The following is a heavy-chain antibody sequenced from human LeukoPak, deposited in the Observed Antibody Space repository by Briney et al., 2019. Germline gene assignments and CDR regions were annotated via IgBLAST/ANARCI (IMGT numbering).Heavy chain of an antibody. CDR2: IYHSGIT. Sequence: NPSETLSLTCAVSSYSINSGYCWGWIRQPPGKGLEWIGNIYHSGITYYNPSLQSRVTISVDTSKNQFSLKLSSVTAADTAVYYCARESRGPVQTAGVGRFMDVWGKGTTVTVSS. V-gene: IGHV4-38-2*02. CDR1: SYSINSGYC. D-gene: IGHD6-13*01. J-gene: IGHJ6*03. CDR3: ARESRGPVQTAGVGRFMDV.